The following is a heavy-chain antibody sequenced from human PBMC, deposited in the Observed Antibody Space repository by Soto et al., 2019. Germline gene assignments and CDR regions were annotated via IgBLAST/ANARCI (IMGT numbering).Heavy chain of an antibody. CDR1: GFTFSSYA. V-gene: IGHV3-23*01. CDR2: ISGSGGST. D-gene: IGHD5-18*01. J-gene: IGHJ4*02. CDR3: AKDVRYRYGYFFDY. Sequence: GGSLRLSCAASGFTFSSYAMSWVRQAPGKGLEWVSAISGSGGSTYCADSVKGRFTISRDNSKNTLYLQMNSLRAEDTAVYYCAKDVRYRYGYFFDYWGQGTMVTVSS.